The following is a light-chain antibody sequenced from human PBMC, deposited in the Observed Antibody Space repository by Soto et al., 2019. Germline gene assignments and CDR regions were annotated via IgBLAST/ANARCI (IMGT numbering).Light chain of an antibody. V-gene: IGLV3-21*04. J-gene: IGLJ3*02. Sequence: SYELTQPPSVSVAPGKTARITCGGNNIGSKSVHWYQQKPGQAPVLVIYYDSDRPSGIPERFSGSNSGNTATLTISRVEAGDEADYYCQVWDSSSEHPWVFGGGTKLTVL. CDR2: YDS. CDR3: QVWDSSSEHPWV. CDR1: NIGSKS.